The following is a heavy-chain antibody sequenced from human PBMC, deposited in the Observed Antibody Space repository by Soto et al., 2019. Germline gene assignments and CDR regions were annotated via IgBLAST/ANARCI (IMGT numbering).Heavy chain of an antibody. CDR3: ARGDYHDFNGPSSNAFDV. Sequence: PGGSLRLSREGAGFNFSNYWLSSVRQAPGKGLEWVANIKQDGRAAWYVDSVKGRFTISRDNARKSLYLQMNSLRLEDTALYYCARGDYHDFNGPSSNAFDVWCPGAMLTVSS. CDR1: GFNFSNYW. CDR2: IKQDGRAA. J-gene: IGHJ6*02. V-gene: IGHV3-7*04. D-gene: IGHD3-22*01.